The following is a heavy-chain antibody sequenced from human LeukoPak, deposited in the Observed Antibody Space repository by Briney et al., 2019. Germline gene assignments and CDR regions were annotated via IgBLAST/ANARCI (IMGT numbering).Heavy chain of an antibody. D-gene: IGHD6-13*01. CDR2: INHSGST. CDR1: GGSFSGYY. Sequence: SETLSLTCAVYGGSFSGYYWSWIRQPPGKGLEWIGEINHSGSTNYNPSLKSRVTISVDTSKNQFSLKLSSVTAADTAVYYCARPPASSRAYSSSWYNWYFDLWGRGTLVTVSS. J-gene: IGHJ2*01. V-gene: IGHV4-34*01. CDR3: ARPPASSRAYSSSWYNWYFDL.